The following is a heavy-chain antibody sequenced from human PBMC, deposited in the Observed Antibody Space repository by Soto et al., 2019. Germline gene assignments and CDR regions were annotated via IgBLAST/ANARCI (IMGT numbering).Heavy chain of an antibody. J-gene: IGHJ6*02. CDR2: ISYDGSNK. Sequence: GGSLRLSCAASGFTFSSYGMHWVRQAPGKGLEWVAVISYDGSNKYYADSVKGRFTISRDNSKNTLYLQMNSLRAEDTAVYYCAKANSPSRRGITIFGLVSAYYYYGMDVWGQGTTVTVSS. V-gene: IGHV3-30*18. CDR1: GFTFSSYG. D-gene: IGHD3-3*01. CDR3: AKANSPSRRGITIFGLVSAYYYYGMDV.